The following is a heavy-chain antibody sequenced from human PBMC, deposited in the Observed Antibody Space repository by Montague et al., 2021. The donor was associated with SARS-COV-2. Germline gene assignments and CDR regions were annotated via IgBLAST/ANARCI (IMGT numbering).Heavy chain of an antibody. D-gene: IGHD1-14*01. CDR2: IYHYGSA. Sequence: SETLSLTCSVSGGSISSSNCSWIRQRPGKGLEWIGYIYHYGSAKYIPSLKSRVTISVDTSKNQFSLNLRFVTAVDTAVYYCARHATGVGSYFDSWGQGTLVTVSS. CDR1: GGSISSSN. J-gene: IGHJ4*02. CDR3: ARHATGVGSYFDS. V-gene: IGHV4-59*08.